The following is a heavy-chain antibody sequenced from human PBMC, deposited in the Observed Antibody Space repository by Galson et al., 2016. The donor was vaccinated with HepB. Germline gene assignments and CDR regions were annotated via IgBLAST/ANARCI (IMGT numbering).Heavy chain of an antibody. D-gene: IGHD6-19*01. Sequence: SLRLSCAASGFTFSSHWMSWVRQAPGKGLEWVANIKHDGREKYYVDSVKGRFTISRDNAKNSLYLQMSSLRAEDTAVYYCVKDPKIPVADWGGYWGQGTLVTVSS. J-gene: IGHJ4*02. CDR1: GFTFSSHW. V-gene: IGHV3-7*01. CDR2: IKHDGREK. CDR3: VKDPKIPVADWGGY.